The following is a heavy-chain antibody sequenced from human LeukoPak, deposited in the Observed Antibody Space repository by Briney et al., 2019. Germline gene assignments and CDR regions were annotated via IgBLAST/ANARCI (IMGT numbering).Heavy chain of an antibody. V-gene: IGHV4-34*01. J-gene: IGHJ4*02. CDR3: AVVEYSSSWYDY. Sequence: PSETLSLTCAVYGGSFSGYYWSWIRQPLGEGLEWIGEINHSGSTNYNPSLKSRVTISVDTSKNQFSLKLSSVTAADTAVYYCAVVEYSSSWYDYWGQGTLVTVSS. CDR2: INHSGST. D-gene: IGHD6-13*01. CDR1: GGSFSGYY.